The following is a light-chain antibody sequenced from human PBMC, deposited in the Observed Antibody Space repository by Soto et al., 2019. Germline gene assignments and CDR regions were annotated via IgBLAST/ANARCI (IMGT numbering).Light chain of an antibody. CDR2: DVS. CDR1: SSEVGGYNY. J-gene: IGLJ1*01. CDR3: CSYAGTYTYV. V-gene: IGLV2-11*01. Sequence: QSVLTQPRSVSGSPGQSVTISCTRTSSEVGGYNYVSWYQQHPGKAPKLMIYDVSKRPSGVPDRFSASKSGNTASLTISGLQAEDEADYYCCSYAGTYTYVFGTGTKGTVL.